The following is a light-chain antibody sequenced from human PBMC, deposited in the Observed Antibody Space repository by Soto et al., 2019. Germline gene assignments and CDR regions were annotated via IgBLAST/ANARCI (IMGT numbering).Light chain of an antibody. V-gene: IGLV2-23*01. CDR1: SSDVGSYNL. J-gene: IGLJ1*01. CDR2: EGS. Sequence: QSVLTQPASVSGSPGQSITISCTGTSSDVGSYNLVSWYQQHPGKAPKLMIYEGSKRPSGVSNRFSRSKSLNTASLTISALQAEDEADYYCRSYAGSSTPFVFGTGTKVTVL. CDR3: RSYAGSSTPFV.